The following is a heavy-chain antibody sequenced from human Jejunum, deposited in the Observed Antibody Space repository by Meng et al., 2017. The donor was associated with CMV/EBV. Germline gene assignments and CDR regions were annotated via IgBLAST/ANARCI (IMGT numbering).Heavy chain of an antibody. CDR1: GFIVSSSF. V-gene: IGHV3-66*04. CDR2: LNSDGIT. J-gene: IGHJ3*02. CDR3: AKHIVGLRAFDI. D-gene: IGHD2-15*01. Sequence: VVSGFIVSSSFMSWVRQAPGKGLEWVSLLNSDGITFYADSVKGRFTISRDNYKNTVYLQMNNLRAEDAAVYYCAKHIVGLRAFDIWGQGTMVTVSS.